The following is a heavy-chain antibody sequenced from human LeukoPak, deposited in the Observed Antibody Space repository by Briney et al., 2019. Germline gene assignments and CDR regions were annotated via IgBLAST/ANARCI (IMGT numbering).Heavy chain of an antibody. CDR2: ISSSGSTI. CDR1: GFTFSSYE. Sequence: GSLRLSCPASGFTFSSYEMNWVRQAPGKGLEWVSYISSSGSTIYYADSVKGRFTISRDNAKNSLYLQMNSLRAEDTAVYYCARDLGTTVTTYLDYWGQGTLVTVSS. D-gene: IGHD4-17*01. J-gene: IGHJ4*02. CDR3: ARDLGTTVTTYLDY. V-gene: IGHV3-48*03.